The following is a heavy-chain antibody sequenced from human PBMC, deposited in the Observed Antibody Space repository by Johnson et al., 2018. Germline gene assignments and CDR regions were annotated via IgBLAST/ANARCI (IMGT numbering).Heavy chain of an antibody. CDR2: ISYDGSNK. Sequence: VQLLESGGGVVQPGRSLRLSCAASGFTFSSYGMHWVRQAPGKGLEWVAVISYDGSNKYYADSVKGRFTISRDNSKNTRYLQMNSLRAEDTAGDYFWGDRLFNSLAAPPLFYDYYYYMDVWGKGTTVTVSS. J-gene: IGHJ6*03. CDR1: GFTFSSYG. D-gene: IGHD2-21*01. CDR3: WGDRLFNSLAAPPLFYDYYYYMDV. V-gene: IGHV3-30*03.